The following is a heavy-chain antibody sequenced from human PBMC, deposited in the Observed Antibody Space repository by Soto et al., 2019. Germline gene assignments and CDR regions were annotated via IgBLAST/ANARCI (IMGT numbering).Heavy chain of an antibody. D-gene: IGHD2-2*01. CDR1: GGTFSSYA. CDR2: IIPIFGTA. J-gene: IGHJ5*02. Sequence: QVQLVQSGAEVKKPGSSVKVSCKASGGTFSSYAISWVRQAPGQGLEWMGGIIPIFGTANYAQKFQGRVTITADESTSTASMGLRSLRSEDTAVYYCARGNPPIVLVPAAMSCRGVWFDPWGQGTLVTVSS. V-gene: IGHV1-69*12. CDR3: ARGNPPIVLVPAAMSCRGVWFDP.